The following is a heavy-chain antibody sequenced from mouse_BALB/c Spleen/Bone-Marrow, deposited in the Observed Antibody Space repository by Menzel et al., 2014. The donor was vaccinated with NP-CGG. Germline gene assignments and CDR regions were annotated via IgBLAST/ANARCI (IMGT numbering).Heavy chain of an antibody. Sequence: EVQLQESGGDLVKPGGSLKLSCAASGFTFTSYGMSWVRQTPDKRLEWVATISSGGSYTYYPDSVKGRFTISRDNAKNTLYLQMSSLKSEDTAMYYCARLGRDFFDYWGQGTPLTVPS. D-gene: IGHD4-1*01. V-gene: IGHV5-6*01. CDR2: ISSGGSYT. CDR3: ARLGRDFFDY. J-gene: IGHJ2*01. CDR1: GFTFTSYG.